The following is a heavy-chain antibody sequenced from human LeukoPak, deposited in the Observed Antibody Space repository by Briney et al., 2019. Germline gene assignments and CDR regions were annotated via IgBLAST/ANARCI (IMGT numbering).Heavy chain of an antibody. J-gene: IGHJ4*02. V-gene: IGHV5-51*01. CDR2: IYPGDSHT. CDR3: ARLKASSTSSFDY. CDR1: GYIFTTYW. Sequence: GESLKISFKGSGYIFTTYWIAWVRQMPGKGLGCMGIIYPGDSHTRYSPSFQGQVTISGDKSISTAYLQWSSLKASDTAMYYCARLKASSTSSFDYWGQGTLVTVSS. D-gene: IGHD2-2*01.